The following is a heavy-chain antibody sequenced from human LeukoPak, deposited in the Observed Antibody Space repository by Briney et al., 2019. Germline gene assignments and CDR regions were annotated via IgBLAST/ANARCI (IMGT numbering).Heavy chain of an antibody. Sequence: PGGSLRLSCAASGFTFSSYAMSWVRQAPGKGLEWVAFISFDGSNKYYSDSVKGRFTISRDDSKSTLSLQMNNLRAEDTAVYYCAKDMAPYGGNFYYYGMDVCGQGTTVTVSS. D-gene: IGHD4-23*01. CDR2: ISFDGSNK. V-gene: IGHV3-30*18. CDR1: GFTFSSYA. CDR3: AKDMAPYGGNFYYYGMDV. J-gene: IGHJ6*02.